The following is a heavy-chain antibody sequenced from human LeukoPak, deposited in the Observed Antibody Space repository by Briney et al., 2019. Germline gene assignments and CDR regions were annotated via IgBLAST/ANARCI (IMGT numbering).Heavy chain of an antibody. V-gene: IGHV3-33*01. D-gene: IGHD6-19*01. CDR3: ARDRARSSGWQAPGDGMDV. CDR2: IWYDGSNK. CDR1: GFTFSSYG. J-gene: IGHJ6*02. Sequence: GESLKISCAASGFTFSSYGMHWVRQAPGKGLEWVAVIWYDGSNKYYADSVKGRFTISRDNSKNTLYLQMNSLRAEDAAVYYCARDRARSSGWQAPGDGMDVWGQGTTVTVSS.